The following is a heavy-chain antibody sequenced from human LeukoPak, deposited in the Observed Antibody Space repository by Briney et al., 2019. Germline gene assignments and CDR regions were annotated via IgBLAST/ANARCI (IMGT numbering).Heavy chain of an antibody. CDR3: ARFYDSSGYYYDY. J-gene: IGHJ4*02. CDR1: GFTFSSYA. CDR2: ISYDGSNK. V-gene: IGHV3-30-3*01. D-gene: IGHD3-22*01. Sequence: GGSLRLSCAASGFTFSSYAMHWVRQAPGKGLEWVAVISYDGSNKYYADSVKGRFTISRDNSKNTLYLQMNSLRAEDTAVYYCARFYDSSGYYYDYWGQGTLVTVSS.